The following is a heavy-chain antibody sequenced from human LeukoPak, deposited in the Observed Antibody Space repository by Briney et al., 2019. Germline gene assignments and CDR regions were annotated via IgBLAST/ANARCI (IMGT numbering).Heavy chain of an antibody. Sequence: SGGSLRLSCAASGFTFSSYGMHWVRQAPGKGLEWVAVISYDGSNKYCADSVKGRFTISRDNSKNTLYLQMNSLRAEDTAVYYCARVGPYSSSWYGGLNFDYWGQGTLVTVSS. CDR3: ARVGPYSSSWYGGLNFDY. V-gene: IGHV3-30*03. J-gene: IGHJ4*02. CDR2: ISYDGSNK. D-gene: IGHD6-13*01. CDR1: GFTFSSYG.